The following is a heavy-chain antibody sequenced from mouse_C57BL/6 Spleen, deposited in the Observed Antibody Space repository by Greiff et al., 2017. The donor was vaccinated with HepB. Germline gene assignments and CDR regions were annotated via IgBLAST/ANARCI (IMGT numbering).Heavy chain of an antibody. V-gene: IGHV1-42*01. J-gene: IGHJ2*01. Sequence: DVQLQESGPELVKPGASVKISCKASGYSFTGYYMNWVKQSPEKSLEWIGEINPSTGGTTYNQKFKAKATLTVDKSSSTAYMQLKSLTSEDSAVYYCASPLNYDYDTYFDYWGQGTTLTVSS. CDR3: ASPLNYDYDTYFDY. CDR2: INPSTGGT. CDR1: GYSFTGYY. D-gene: IGHD2-4*01.